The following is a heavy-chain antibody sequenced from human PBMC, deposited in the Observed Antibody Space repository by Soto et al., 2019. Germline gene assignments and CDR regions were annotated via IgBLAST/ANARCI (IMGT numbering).Heavy chain of an antibody. V-gene: IGHV4-61*08. D-gene: IGHD3-10*01. J-gene: IGHJ6*02. CDR3: ARVPGRGGMDV. CDR2: IYYSGTT. CDR1: GGSISSGGYY. Sequence: SESLSLTCTVSGGSISSGGYYWSWIRQHPGKGLEWIGYIYYSGTTKYSPSLQSRVTFSVDTSKNQFSLKLTSLTAADTAVYYCARVPGRGGMDVWGPGTTVTVSS.